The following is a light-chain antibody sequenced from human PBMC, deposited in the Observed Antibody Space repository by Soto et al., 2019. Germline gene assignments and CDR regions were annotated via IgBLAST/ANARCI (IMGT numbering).Light chain of an antibody. V-gene: IGLV2-14*01. CDR1: SSDVGRYNY. CDR2: DVS. CDR3: RSYTGSSTS. J-gene: IGLJ2*01. Sequence: QSALTQPASVSGSPGQSITISCTGTSSDVGRYNYVSWYQQHPGKAPKLIIYDVSYRPSGVSDRFSGSKSGNTAPLAISGRQAEDEAEYYCRSYTGSSTSVGGGTKVTVL.